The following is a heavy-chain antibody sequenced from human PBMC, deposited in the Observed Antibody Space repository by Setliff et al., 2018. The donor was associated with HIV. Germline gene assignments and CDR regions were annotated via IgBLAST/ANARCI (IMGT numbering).Heavy chain of an antibody. J-gene: IGHJ6*02. CDR3: ARRRTSSTSVTGMDV. D-gene: IGHD2-2*01. CDR1: GFTFRHYA. V-gene: IGHV3-30*03. Sequence: GGSLRLSCEASGFTFRHYAMHWVRQAPGKGLEWVAVVSYDAERKYYADSVKGRFTISRDNPRNTVYLQMTGLRLDDTAVYYCARRRTSSTSVTGMDVWGQGTTVTVSS. CDR2: VSYDAERK.